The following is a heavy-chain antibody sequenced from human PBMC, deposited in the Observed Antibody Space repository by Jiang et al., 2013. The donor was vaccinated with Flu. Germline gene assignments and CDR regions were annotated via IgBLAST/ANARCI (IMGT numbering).Heavy chain of an antibody. CDR3: AREYQLVGGMDV. V-gene: IGHV1-69*01. D-gene: IGHD2-2*01. J-gene: IGHJ6*02. Sequence: YAQKFQGRVTITADESTSTAYMELSSLRSEDTAVYYCAREYQLVGGMDVWGQGTTVTVSS.